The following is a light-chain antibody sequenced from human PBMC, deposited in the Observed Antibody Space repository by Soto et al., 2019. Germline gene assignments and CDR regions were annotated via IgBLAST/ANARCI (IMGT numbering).Light chain of an antibody. CDR2: DAS. J-gene: IGKJ5*01. V-gene: IGKV3-11*01. Sequence: EIVLTQSPATLSLSPGERATLSCRASQSISTYLAWYQQKPGQATRLLIYDASNRADGVPARFSGSGSGTDFTLILSSVEPEDFAAYYCQQRSNWRPITFGQGTRLEIK. CDR3: QQRSNWRPIT. CDR1: QSISTY.